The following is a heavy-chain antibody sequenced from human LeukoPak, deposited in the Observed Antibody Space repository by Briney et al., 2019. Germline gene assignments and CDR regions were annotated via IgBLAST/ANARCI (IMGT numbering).Heavy chain of an antibody. V-gene: IGHV3-30*04. CDR3: ARDRITVPGMGAFQH. J-gene: IGHJ1*01. CDR2: ISHDGTYE. D-gene: IGHD6-19*01. CDR1: RFTFSSYA. Sequence: PGGSLRLSCAASRFTFSSYAMHWVRQAPGKGLEWVAGISHDGTYEYQADSVKGRFTISRDNSKSTLYLQMNSLRVEDTAIYYCARDRITVPGMGAFQHWGQGTLVTVSS.